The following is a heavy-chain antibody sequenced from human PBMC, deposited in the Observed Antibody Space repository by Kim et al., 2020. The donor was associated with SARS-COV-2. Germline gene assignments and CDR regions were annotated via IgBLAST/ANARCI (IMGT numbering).Heavy chain of an antibody. D-gene: IGHD3-10*01. CDR1: GFTFSNAW. V-gene: IGHV3-15*01. Sequence: GGSLRLSCAASGFTFSNAWMSWVRQAPGKGLEWVGRIKSKTDGGTTDYVAPVKGRFTISRDDSKNTLYLQMNSLKTEDTAVYYCTTDRFLRVRGVMRVNELHWGQGTLVTVSS. J-gene: IGHJ4*02. CDR3: TTDRFLRVRGVMRVNELH. CDR2: IKSKTDGGTT.